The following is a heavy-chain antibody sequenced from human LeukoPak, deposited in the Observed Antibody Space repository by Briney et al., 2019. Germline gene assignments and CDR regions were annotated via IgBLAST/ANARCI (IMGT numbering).Heavy chain of an antibody. Sequence: GRSLRLSCAASGFTFSSYAMHWVRQAPGKGLEWVAVISYDGSNKYYADSVKGRFTISRDNSKNTLYLQMNSLRAEDTAVYYCARDSPGSGWYNWFDPWGQGTLVTVSS. J-gene: IGHJ5*02. CDR2: ISYDGSNK. CDR1: GFTFSSYA. D-gene: IGHD6-19*01. V-gene: IGHV3-30*07. CDR3: ARDSPGSGWYNWFDP.